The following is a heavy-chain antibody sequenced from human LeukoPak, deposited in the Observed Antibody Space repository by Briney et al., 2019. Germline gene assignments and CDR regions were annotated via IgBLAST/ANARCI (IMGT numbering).Heavy chain of an antibody. CDR2: IKSDGSAP. V-gene: IGHV3-74*01. Sequence: GGSLRLSCAASGFTFNTYWMHWVRQAPGKGLVCVSRIKSDGSAPSYADSVKGRFTISRDNAKNTLCLQMNSLRAEDTAVYYCTRGRYYFDSWGQGTLVTVSS. J-gene: IGHJ4*02. CDR3: TRGRYYFDS. CDR1: GFTFNTYW.